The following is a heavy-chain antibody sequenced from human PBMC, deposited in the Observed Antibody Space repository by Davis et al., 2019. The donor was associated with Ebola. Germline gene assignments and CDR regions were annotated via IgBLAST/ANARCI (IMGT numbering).Heavy chain of an antibody. J-gene: IGHJ3*01. V-gene: IGHV3-23*01. CDR2: LGLSADT. Sequence: ESLTISCAASSFIFSSYVMSWVRQAPGKGLEWVSTLGLSADTYYADSVKGRFTISRDNSKNTLYLQMNSLRVEDTAIYYCAKDTSNVWFDVWGQGTMVTVSS. CDR1: SFIFSSYV. D-gene: IGHD6-19*01. CDR3: AKDTSNVWFDV.